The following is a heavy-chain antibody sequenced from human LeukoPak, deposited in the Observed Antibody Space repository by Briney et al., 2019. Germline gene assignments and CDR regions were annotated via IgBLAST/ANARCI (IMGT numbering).Heavy chain of an antibody. D-gene: IGHD6-6*01. CDR2: ISDDGSNK. V-gene: IGHV3-30*04. J-gene: IGHJ4*02. CDR3: ARQAARPYDY. Sequence: PGGSLRLSCAVSGFTFRSYAMHWVRQAPGKGLEWVAVISDDGSNKYYADSVKGRFTISRDNSKNTLYLQMNSLRTEDTAVFYCARQAARPYDYWGQGILVTVSS. CDR1: GFTFRSYA.